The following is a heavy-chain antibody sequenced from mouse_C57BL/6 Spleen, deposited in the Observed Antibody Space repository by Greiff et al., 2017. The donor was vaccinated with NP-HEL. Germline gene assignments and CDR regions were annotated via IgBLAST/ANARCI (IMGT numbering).Heavy chain of an antibody. CDR1: GFTFSSYA. D-gene: IGHD2-4*01. CDR3: ARDLTYYDYPTFAY. CDR2: ISDGGSYT. V-gene: IGHV5-4*01. J-gene: IGHJ3*01. Sequence: EVQGVESGGGLVKPGGSLKLSCAASGFTFSSYAMSWVRQTPEKRLEWVATISDGGSYTYYPDNVKGRFTISRDNAKNNLYLQMSHLKSEDTAMYYCARDLTYYDYPTFAYWGQGTLVTVSA.